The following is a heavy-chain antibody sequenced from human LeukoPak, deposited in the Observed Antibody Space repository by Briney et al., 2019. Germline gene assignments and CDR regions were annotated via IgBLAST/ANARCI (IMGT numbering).Heavy chain of an antibody. V-gene: IGHV4-39*01. Sequence: KPSETLSLTCTVSGGSISSSSYYWGWIRQPPGKGLEWIGSIYYSGSTYYNPSLKSRVTISVDTSKNQFSLKLSSVTAADTAVYYCAGPQGYCSGGSCYDYWGQGTLVTVSS. CDR3: AGPQGYCSGGSCYDY. CDR2: IYYSGST. J-gene: IGHJ4*02. CDR1: GGSISSSSYY. D-gene: IGHD2-15*01.